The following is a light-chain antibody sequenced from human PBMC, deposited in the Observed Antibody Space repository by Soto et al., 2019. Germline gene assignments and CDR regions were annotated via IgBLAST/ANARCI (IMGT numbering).Light chain of an antibody. J-gene: IGKJ5*01. CDR3: QQYNSYPIT. CDR2: KAS. CDR1: QSISSW. Sequence: DIQMTQSPSTLSASVGDRVTITCRASQSISSWLAWYQQKPGKAPKSLIYKASSLESGVPPRFSGSGSGTEFTLTISSLQPDDFATYYCQQYNSYPITFGQGTRLEIK. V-gene: IGKV1-5*03.